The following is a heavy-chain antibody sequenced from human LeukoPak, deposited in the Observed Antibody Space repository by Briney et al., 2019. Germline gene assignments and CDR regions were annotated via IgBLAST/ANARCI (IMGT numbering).Heavy chain of an antibody. CDR2: IYSAGNT. CDR3: ARDLLGYCSSSSCYKDASAAAAFDY. V-gene: IGHV3-53*01. CDR1: GFTVSSNS. J-gene: IGHJ4*02. D-gene: IGHD2-2*02. Sequence: GGSLRLSCTVSGFTVSSNSMSWVRQAPGKGLEWVSFIYSAGNTHYSDSVKGRFTISRDNAKNSLYLQMNSLRAEDTAVYYCARDLLGYCSSSSCYKDASAAAAFDYWGQGTLVTVSS.